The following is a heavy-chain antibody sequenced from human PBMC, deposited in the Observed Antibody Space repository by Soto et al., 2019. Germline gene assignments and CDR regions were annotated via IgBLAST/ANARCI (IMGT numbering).Heavy chain of an antibody. V-gene: IGHV4-34*01. D-gene: IGHD6-6*01. CDR3: ARAPKVSGSSQTRPDF. CDR1: SGSFSGYY. J-gene: IGHJ4*02. Sequence: SETLSLTCSIYSGSFSGYYWSWIRQPPGKGLEWIGEISQSGNTNYSPSLKSRVSISIDTSKKQFSLNLAPVSAADTAVYYCARAPKVSGSSQTRPDFWGQGTLVTVSS. CDR2: ISQSGNT.